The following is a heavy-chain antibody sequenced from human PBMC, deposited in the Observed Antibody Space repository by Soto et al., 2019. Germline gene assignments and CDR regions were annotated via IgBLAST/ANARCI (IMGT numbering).Heavy chain of an antibody. D-gene: IGHD6-19*01. CDR3: AKAPGEWRVDYYNYGMDV. Sequence: EVQLLESGGGLVQPGGSLRLSCAASGFTFSSYAMSWVRQAPGKGLEWVSAISGSGGSTYYADSVKGRFTISRDNSKNTLYLQMNSLRVEDTAVYYCAKAPGEWRVDYYNYGMDVWGQGTTVTVSS. CDR2: ISGSGGST. V-gene: IGHV3-23*01. J-gene: IGHJ6*02. CDR1: GFTFSSYA.